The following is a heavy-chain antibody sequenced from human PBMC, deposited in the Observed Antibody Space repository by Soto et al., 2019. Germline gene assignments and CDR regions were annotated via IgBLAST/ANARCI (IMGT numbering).Heavy chain of an antibody. CDR2: IYSDGTT. CDR1: GFTVNSNF. V-gene: IGHV3-66*01. Sequence: EVQLVESGGGLVQPGGSLRLSCAASGFTVNSNFMSWVRQAPGKGLECVSMIYSDGTTYYADSVKGRFTISRDNSKNTLFLQISSLRAEDTAVYYCASRNNPYGTYDYWGQGTWVTVSP. D-gene: IGHD1-1*01. CDR3: ASRNNPYGTYDY. J-gene: IGHJ4*02.